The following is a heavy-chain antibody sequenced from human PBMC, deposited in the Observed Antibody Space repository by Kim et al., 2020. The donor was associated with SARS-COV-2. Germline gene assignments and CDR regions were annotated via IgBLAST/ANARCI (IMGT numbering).Heavy chain of an antibody. CDR3: AKDNVGFDY. CDR2: ISGSGGNT. CDR1: GFTFTTYA. V-gene: IGHV3-23*01. J-gene: IGHJ4*02. Sequence: GGSLRLSCEASGFTFTTYAMSWVRQAPGKGLEWVSTISGSGGNTYYADSVKGRFTISRDNSKNTLYLQMNSLRAEDTAVYYCAKDNVGFDYWGQGTLVTVSS. D-gene: IGHD1-26*01.